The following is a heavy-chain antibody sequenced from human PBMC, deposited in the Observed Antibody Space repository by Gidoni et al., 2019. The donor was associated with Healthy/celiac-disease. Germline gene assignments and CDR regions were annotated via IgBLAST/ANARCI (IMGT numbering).Heavy chain of an antibody. CDR3: ARTTVTNYYYYYGMDV. CDR1: GFTFSSYS. Sequence: EVQLVESGGGLVQPGGSLRLSCAASGFTFSSYSMNWVRQAPGKGLAWVAYISSSSSTIYYADSVKGRFTISRDNAKNSLYLQMNSLRAEDTAVYYCARTTVTNYYYYYGMDVWGQGTTVTVSS. D-gene: IGHD4-17*01. CDR2: ISSSSSTI. V-gene: IGHV3-48*04. J-gene: IGHJ6*02.